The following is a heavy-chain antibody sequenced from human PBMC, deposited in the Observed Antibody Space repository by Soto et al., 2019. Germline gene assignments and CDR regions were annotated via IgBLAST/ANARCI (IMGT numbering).Heavy chain of an antibody. D-gene: IGHD3-22*01. J-gene: IGHJ4*02. CDR2: IYYSGST. Sequence: PSETLSLTCTVSGGSISSYYWSWIRQPPGKGLEWIGYIYYSGSTNYNPSLKSRVTISVDTSKNQFSLKLSSVTAADTAVYYCARLSSGYYYVDYWGQGTLVTVPQ. V-gene: IGHV4-59*01. CDR1: GGSISSYY. CDR3: ARLSSGYYYVDY.